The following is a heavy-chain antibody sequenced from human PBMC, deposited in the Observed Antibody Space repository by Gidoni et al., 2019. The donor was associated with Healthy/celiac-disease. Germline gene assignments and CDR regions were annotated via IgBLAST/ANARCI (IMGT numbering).Heavy chain of an antibody. CDR1: GYTFTSYD. Sequence: QVQLVQSGAEVKKPGASVNVPCKASGYTFTSYDINWVGQAPGQGLEWMGWMNPNSGKTGYAQKFQGRVNMTGNTSISTAYMELSSLRSEDTAVYYCARGVSGWHGGGLYYYCGMDVWGQGTTVTVSS. CDR3: ARGVSGWHGGGLYYYCGMDV. D-gene: IGHD6-19*01. V-gene: IGHV1-8*01. J-gene: IGHJ6*02. CDR2: MNPNSGKT.